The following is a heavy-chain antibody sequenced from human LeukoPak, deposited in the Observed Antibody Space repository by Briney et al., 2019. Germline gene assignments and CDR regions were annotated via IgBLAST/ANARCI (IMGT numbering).Heavy chain of an antibody. CDR2: ISSSSSYI. CDR1: GFTFSSYS. Sequence: GGSLRLCCAASGFTFSSYSMNWVRQAPGKGLEWVSSISSSSSYIYYADSVKGRFTISRDNAKNSLYLQMNSLRAEDTAVYYCARDRAVAGSDAFDIWGQGTMVTVSS. J-gene: IGHJ3*02. CDR3: ARDRAVAGSDAFDI. D-gene: IGHD6-19*01. V-gene: IGHV3-21*01.